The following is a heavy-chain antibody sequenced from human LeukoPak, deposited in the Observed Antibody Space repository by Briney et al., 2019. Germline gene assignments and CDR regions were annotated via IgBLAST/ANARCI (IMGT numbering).Heavy chain of an antibody. Sequence: GGSLRLSCAASGFTFDDYAMHWVRQAPGKGLEWVSLISGDGGSTYYADSVKGRFTISRDNGKNSLYLQMNSLRTEDTALYYCASIAVAGTANFDYWGQGTLVTVSS. CDR3: ASIAVAGTANFDY. CDR1: GFTFDDYA. V-gene: IGHV3-43*02. CDR2: ISGDGGST. D-gene: IGHD6-19*01. J-gene: IGHJ4*02.